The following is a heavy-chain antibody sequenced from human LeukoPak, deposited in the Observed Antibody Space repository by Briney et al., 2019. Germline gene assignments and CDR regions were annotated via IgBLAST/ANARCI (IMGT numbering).Heavy chain of an antibody. CDR3: ARDVLRRGYDFWSGYHWFDP. CDR1: GGSISSGDYY. J-gene: IGHJ5*02. D-gene: IGHD3-3*01. Sequence: PSETLSLTCTVSGGSISSGDYYWSWIRQPPGTGLEWIGYIYYSGSTYYNPSLKSRVTISVDTSKNQFSLKLSSVTAADTAVYYCARDVLRRGYDFWSGYHWFDPWGQGTLVTVSS. V-gene: IGHV4-30-4*08. CDR2: IYYSGST.